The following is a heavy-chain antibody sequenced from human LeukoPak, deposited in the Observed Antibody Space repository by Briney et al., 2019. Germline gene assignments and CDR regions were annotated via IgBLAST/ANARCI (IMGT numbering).Heavy chain of an antibody. CDR1: GYSISNGYY. CDR3: ARQHDSYYYHYIDV. Sequence: PSETLSLTCAVSGYSISNGYYWVWIRQPPGRGLEWIGSHYHSDSAYYNTSLRSRVSMSVDTSKNQFSLTLSFVTAADTAVYYSARQHDSYYYHYIDVWGSGTTVTVSS. J-gene: IGHJ6*03. V-gene: IGHV4-38-2*01. CDR2: HYHSDSA.